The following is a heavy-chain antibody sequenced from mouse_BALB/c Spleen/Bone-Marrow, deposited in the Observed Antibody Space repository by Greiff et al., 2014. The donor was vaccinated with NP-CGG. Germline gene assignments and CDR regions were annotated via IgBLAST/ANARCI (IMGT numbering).Heavy chain of an antibody. CDR3: ARGGYYGTSLYWYFDV. CDR2: INPYNDGT. D-gene: IGHD1-1*01. J-gene: IGHJ1*01. V-gene: IGHV1-14*01. CDR1: GYTSTSYV. Sequence: EVQLQQSGPELVKPGASVKMSCKASGYTSTSYVIHWVKQKPGQGLEWIGYINPYNDGTKYNEKFKGKATLTSDKSSSTAYMELSSLTSEDSAVYYCARGGYYGTSLYWYFDVWGAGTTATVSS.